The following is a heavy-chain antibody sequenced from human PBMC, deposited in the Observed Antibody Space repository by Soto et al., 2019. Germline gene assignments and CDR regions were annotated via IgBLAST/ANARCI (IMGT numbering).Heavy chain of an antibody. D-gene: IGHD2-2*01. CDR3: GVGYCISTSCSQIDY. J-gene: IGHJ4*02. V-gene: IGHV4-30-2*01. Sequence: PSETLSLTCAVSGGSISSGGYSWSWIRQPPGKGLEWIGYIYHSGSTYYNPSLKSRVTISVDRSKNQFSLKLSSVTAADTAVYYCGVGYCISTSCSQIDYWGQGTLVTVSS. CDR2: IYHSGST. CDR1: GGSISSGGYS.